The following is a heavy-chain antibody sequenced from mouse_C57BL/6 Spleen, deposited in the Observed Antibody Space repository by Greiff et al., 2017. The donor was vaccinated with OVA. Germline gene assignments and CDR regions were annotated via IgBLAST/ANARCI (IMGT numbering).Heavy chain of an antibody. Sequence: VQGVESGAELVKPGASVKISCKASGYAFSSYWMNWVKQRPGKGLEWIGQIYPGDGDTNYNGKFKGKATLTADKSSSTAYMQLSSLTSEDSAVYFCARRAYYSNTGFAYWGQGTLVTVSA. V-gene: IGHV1-80*01. J-gene: IGHJ3*01. CDR1: GYAFSSYW. CDR2: IYPGDGDT. CDR3: ARRAYYSNTGFAY. D-gene: IGHD2-5*01.